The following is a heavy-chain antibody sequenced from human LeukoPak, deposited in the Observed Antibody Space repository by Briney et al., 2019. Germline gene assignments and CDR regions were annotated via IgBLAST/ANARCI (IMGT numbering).Heavy chain of an antibody. V-gene: IGHV3-23*01. CDR1: GFSFSSTA. CDR2: SGTDGDT. CDR3: AKKTPGTYPFDY. D-gene: IGHD6-13*01. Sequence: SGGSLRLSCAASGFSFSSTAMNWVRQAPGKGLEWVSASGTDGDTYYADSVQGRFTISTDNSRNTLYLQMTSLRADDTAVYYCAKKTPGTYPFDYWGQGTLVTVSP. J-gene: IGHJ4*02.